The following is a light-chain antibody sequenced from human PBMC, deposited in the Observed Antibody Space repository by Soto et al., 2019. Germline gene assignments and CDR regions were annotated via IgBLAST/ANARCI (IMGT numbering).Light chain of an antibody. CDR2: AAS. Sequence: DIPMTQSPSSLSASVGDRVTITCRASQGIINYLAWYQQKPGKVPKLLIYAASTLQSGVPSRFSGSGSGTDFTLTISSLQPEDVATYYCQKYNSAPTWTFGQGTKVEIK. CDR1: QGIINY. CDR3: QKYNSAPTWT. J-gene: IGKJ1*01. V-gene: IGKV1-27*01.